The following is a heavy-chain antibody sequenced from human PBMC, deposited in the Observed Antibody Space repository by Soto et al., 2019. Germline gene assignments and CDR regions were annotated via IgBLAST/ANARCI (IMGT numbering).Heavy chain of an antibody. D-gene: IGHD2-15*01. V-gene: IGHV1-69*02. J-gene: IGHJ6*03. CDR1: GGTFSSYT. CDR2: IIPILGIA. Sequence: ASVKVSCKASGGTFSSYTISWVRQAPGQGLEWMGRIIPILGIANYAQKFQGRVTITADKSTSTAYMELSSLRSEDTAVYYCARVTCSGGSCYDYYYMDVWGKGTTVTVSS. CDR3: ARVTCSGGSCYDYYYMDV.